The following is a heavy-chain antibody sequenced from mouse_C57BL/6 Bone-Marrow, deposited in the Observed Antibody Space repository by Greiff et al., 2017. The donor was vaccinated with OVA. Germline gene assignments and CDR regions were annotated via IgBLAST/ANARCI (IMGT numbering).Heavy chain of an antibody. Sequence: EVKVVESGGGLVQPGGSLKLSCAASGFTFSDYYMYWVRQTPEKRLEWVAYISNGGGSTYYPDTVKGRFTISRDNAKNTLYLQMSRLKSEDTAMYYCARQGAYYGSSHWYFDVWGTGTTVTVSS. CDR1: GFTFSDYY. CDR2: ISNGGGST. D-gene: IGHD1-1*01. V-gene: IGHV5-12*01. CDR3: ARQGAYYGSSHWYFDV. J-gene: IGHJ1*03.